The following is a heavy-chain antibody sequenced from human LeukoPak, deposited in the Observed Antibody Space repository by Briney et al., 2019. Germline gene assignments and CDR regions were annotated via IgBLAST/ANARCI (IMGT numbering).Heavy chain of an antibody. CDR2: ISSSSSYI. CDR3: AGESFLGEFSYFDY. D-gene: IGHD3-10*01. CDR1: GFTFSSYS. V-gene: IGHV3-21*01. J-gene: IGHJ4*02. Sequence: GGSLRLSCAASGFTFSSYSMNWVRQAPGKGLEWVSSISSSSSYIYYADSVKGRFTISRDNAKNSLYLQMNSLRAEDTAVYYCAGESFLGEFSYFDYWGQGTLVTVSS.